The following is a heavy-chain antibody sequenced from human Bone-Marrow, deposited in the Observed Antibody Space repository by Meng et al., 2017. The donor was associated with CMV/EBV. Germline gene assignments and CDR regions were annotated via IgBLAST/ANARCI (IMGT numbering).Heavy chain of an antibody. Sequence: ASVKVSCKAPGYPFTSYYMHWVRQAPGQGLEWMGWISAYNGNTNYAQKLQGRVTMTTDTSTSTAYMELRSLRSDDTAVYYCASNVLGSYGMDVWGQGTTVTVSS. J-gene: IGHJ6*02. CDR2: ISAYNGNT. V-gene: IGHV1-18*04. CDR1: GYPFTSYY. CDR3: ASNVLGSYGMDV. D-gene: IGHD3-16*01.